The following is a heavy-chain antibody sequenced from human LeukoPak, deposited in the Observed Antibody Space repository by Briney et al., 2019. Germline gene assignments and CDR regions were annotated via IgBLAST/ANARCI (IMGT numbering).Heavy chain of an antibody. V-gene: IGHV3-23*01. Sequence: AGGSLRLSCAASGFTFSSYAMSWVRQAPGKGLEWVSAISGSGGSTYYADSVKGRFTISRDNSKNTLYLQMNSLRAEDTAVYYCASSQYGYSSSWYGGDYWGQGTLVTVSS. J-gene: IGHJ4*02. CDR3: ASSQYGYSSSWYGGDY. D-gene: IGHD6-13*01. CDR1: GFTFSSYA. CDR2: ISGSGGST.